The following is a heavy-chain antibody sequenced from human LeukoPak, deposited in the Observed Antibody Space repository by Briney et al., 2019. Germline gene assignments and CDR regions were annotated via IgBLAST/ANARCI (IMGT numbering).Heavy chain of an antibody. J-gene: IGHJ4*02. V-gene: IGHV3-30*18. Sequence: GGSLRLSCAASGFTFSSYGMHWVRQAPGKGLEWVAVISYDGSNKYYADSVKGRFTISRDNSKNTLYLQMNSLRAEDTAVYYCAKDDLTHWGLFDYWGQGTLVTVSS. CDR3: AKDDLTHWGLFDY. D-gene: IGHD7-27*01. CDR2: ISYDGSNK. CDR1: GFTFSSYG.